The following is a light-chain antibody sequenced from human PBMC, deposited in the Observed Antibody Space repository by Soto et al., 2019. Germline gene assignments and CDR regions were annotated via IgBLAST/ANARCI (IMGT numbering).Light chain of an antibody. CDR2: NNN. CDR3: AAWADSLNVLEV. Sequence: QSVLTQAPSVSATPGQTVTISCSGSSSNIGSNAINWYQQLPGTAPKLLIFNNNQRPSGVPDRFSGSKSGASASLAISGLQSEDEGDYYCAAWADSLNVLEVLGTGTKLTVL. CDR1: SSNIGSNA. V-gene: IGLV1-44*01. J-gene: IGLJ1*01.